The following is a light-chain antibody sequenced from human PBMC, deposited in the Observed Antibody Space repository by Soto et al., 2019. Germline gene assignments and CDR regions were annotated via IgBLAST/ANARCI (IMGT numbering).Light chain of an antibody. CDR1: QSVSTD. CDR2: GAS. CDR3: QQRSNLPWT. J-gene: IGKJ1*01. V-gene: IGKV3-11*01. Sequence: EIVMTQSPATLSVSLGGRATLSCRASQSVSTDLAWYQQRPGQAPRLLIYGASTRATGIPARFSGSGSGADYTLTISSLEPEDFAVYYCQQRSNLPWTFGQGTKVDIK.